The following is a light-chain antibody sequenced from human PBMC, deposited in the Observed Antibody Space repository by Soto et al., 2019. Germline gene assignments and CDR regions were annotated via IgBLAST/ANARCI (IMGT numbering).Light chain of an antibody. CDR2: KAS. J-gene: IGKJ1*01. CDR3: QQYNSYWT. Sequence: DIHMTQSASTLSASVGDRFTITCRASQSISSWLAWYQQKPGKAPKLLIYKASSLESGVPSRLSGSGSGTEFTLTISSLQPDDFATYYCQQYNSYWTFGQGTKVDIK. CDR1: QSISSW. V-gene: IGKV1-5*03.